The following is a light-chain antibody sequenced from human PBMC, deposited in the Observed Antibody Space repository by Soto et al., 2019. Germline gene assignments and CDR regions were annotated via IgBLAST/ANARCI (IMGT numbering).Light chain of an antibody. CDR2: LNSDGSH. V-gene: IGLV4-69*01. CDR1: SGHSSYA. Sequence: QLVLTQSPSASASLGASVKLTCTLSSGHSSYAIAWHQQQPEKGPRYLMKLNSDGSHNKGDGIPDRFSGSSSGAERYLTIPGLQSEDEADYYCQTWGTGIQVFGGGTKVTVL. CDR3: QTWGTGIQV. J-gene: IGLJ2*01.